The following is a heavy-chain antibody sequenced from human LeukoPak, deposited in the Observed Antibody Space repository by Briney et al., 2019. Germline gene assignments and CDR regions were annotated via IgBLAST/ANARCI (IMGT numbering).Heavy chain of an antibody. CDR1: AFSLNTYA. CDR3: ARDPLYYDMSGDY. CDR2: ISDDGSNK. D-gene: IGHD3-16*01. J-gene: IGHJ4*02. Sequence: PGRSLRLSCAASAFSLNTYAIHWVRQAPGKGLEWVAVISDDGSNKNYADSVKGRFTISRDNFKNALYLQMGSLRPEDMAVYYCARDPLYYDMSGDYWGQGSLVIVSS. V-gene: IGHV3-30*14.